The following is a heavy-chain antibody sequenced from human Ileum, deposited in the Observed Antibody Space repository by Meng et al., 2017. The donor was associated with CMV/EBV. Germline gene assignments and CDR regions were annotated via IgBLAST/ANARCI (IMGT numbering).Heavy chain of an antibody. CDR3: AGSSAGWFDL. V-gene: IGHV4-39*07. CDR2: ISYSGST. CDR1: GGSISSSPYH. Sequence: SETLSLTCTVSGGSISSSPYHWGWIRQPPGKGLEWIGTISYSGSTSHNPSLKSRATLSVDTSKNQFSLKLTSVTAADTAVYYCAGSSAGWFDLWGQGTLVTVSS. J-gene: IGHJ5*02.